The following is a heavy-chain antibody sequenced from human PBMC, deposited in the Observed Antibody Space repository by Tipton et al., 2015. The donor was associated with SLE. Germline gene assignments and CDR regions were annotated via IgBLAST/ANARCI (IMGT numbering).Heavy chain of an antibody. CDR3: ARSLDFYYMDV. D-gene: IGHD1-1*01. Sequence: SLRLSCAASGFTFSDYYMSWIRQAPGKGLEWVSYISSSSSYTNYADSVKGRFTISRDNAKNSLYLQMNSLRAEDTAVYYCARSLDFYYMDVWGKGTTVTVSS. CDR2: ISSSSSYT. V-gene: IGHV3-11*03. CDR1: GFTFSDYY. J-gene: IGHJ6*03.